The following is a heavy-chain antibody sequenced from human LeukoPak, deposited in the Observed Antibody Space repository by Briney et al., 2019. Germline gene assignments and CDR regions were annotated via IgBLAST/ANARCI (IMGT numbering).Heavy chain of an antibody. V-gene: IGHV4-39*01. CDR3: ATHGYCSATSCYV. J-gene: IGHJ4*02. CDR1: GGSFSGYY. D-gene: IGHD2-2*01. CDR2: LYYSGST. Sequence: PSETLSLTCAVYGGSFSGYYWGWIRQPPGKGLEWIGSLYYSGSTYYNPSLESRVTISVDTSKNQFSLRLSSVTAADTALYYCATHGYCSATSCYVWGQGTLVTVSS.